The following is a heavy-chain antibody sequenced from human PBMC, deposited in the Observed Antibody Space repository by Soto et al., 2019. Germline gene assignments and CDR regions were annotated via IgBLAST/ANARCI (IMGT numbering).Heavy chain of an antibody. D-gene: IGHD3-3*01. CDR3: AKATIFGVVHIVGLDY. V-gene: IGHV3-23*01. CDR1: GFTFSSYA. J-gene: IGHJ4*02. Sequence: GGSLRLSCAASGFTFSSYAMSWVRQAPGKGLEWVSVISGSGGSTYYADSVKGRFTISRDNSKNTLYLQMNSLRAEDTAVYYCAKATIFGVVHIVGLDYWGQGTLVTVSS. CDR2: ISGSGGST.